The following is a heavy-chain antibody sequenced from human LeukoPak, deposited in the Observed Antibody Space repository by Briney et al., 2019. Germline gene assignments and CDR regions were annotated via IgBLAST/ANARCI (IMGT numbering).Heavy chain of an antibody. CDR2: INHSGST. CDR1: GGYFSGYY. V-gene: IGHV4-34*01. Sequence: SETLSLTCAVYGGYFSGYYWSWIRQPPGKGLEWIGEINHSGSTNYNPSLKSRVTISVDTSMNQFSLRLSSVTAADTAVYYCAKDGRLLWFGELLLEGIFDYWGQGTLVTVSS. CDR3: AKDGRLLWFGELLLEGIFDY. J-gene: IGHJ4*02. D-gene: IGHD3-10*01.